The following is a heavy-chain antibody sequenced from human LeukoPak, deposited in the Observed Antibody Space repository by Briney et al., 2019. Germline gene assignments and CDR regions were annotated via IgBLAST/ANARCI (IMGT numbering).Heavy chain of an antibody. CDR2: IYSNGDT. Sequence: GGSLRLSCAVSGFTVYNNFMHWVRQVPGKGLQWVSLIYSNGDTRYAGSVKGRFTISRDKSTNILYLQMNGLRAEDTAFYYCATRSVSAPTWGQGILVTVSS. D-gene: IGHD6-19*01. CDR1: GFTVYNNF. J-gene: IGHJ5*02. CDR3: ATRSVSAPT. V-gene: IGHV3-53*01.